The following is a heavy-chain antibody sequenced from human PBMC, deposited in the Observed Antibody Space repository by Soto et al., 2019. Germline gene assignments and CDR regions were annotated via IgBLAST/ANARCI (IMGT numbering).Heavy chain of an antibody. V-gene: IGHV4-59*08. J-gene: IGHJ4*02. CDR3: SRQAPGSDRLSQFDS. D-gene: IGHD3-9*01. CDR2: MFYFGST. CDR1: GGSISSYY. Sequence: PSETLSLTCAVSGGSISSYYWSWIRQPPGKGLEWIGYMFYFGSTNYKPSLKSRVTISVDTSKNQFSLKLNSVTAADTAVYYCSRQAPGSDRLSQFDSCGQGILVTGSS.